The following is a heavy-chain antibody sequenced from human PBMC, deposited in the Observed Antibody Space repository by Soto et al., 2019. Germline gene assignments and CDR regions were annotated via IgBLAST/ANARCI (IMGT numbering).Heavy chain of an antibody. Sequence: ASVKVSCKASGYTFTSYDINWVRQATGQGLEWMGWMNPNSGNTGYAQKFQGRVTMTRNTSISTAYMELSSLRSEDTAVYYCARTGTTFYYYYYMDVWGKGTTVTVSS. CDR2: MNPNSGNT. J-gene: IGHJ6*03. CDR3: ARTGTTFYYYYYMDV. D-gene: IGHD1-1*01. CDR1: GYTFTSYD. V-gene: IGHV1-8*01.